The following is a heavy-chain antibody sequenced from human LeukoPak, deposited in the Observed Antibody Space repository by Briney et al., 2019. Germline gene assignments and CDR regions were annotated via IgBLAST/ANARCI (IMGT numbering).Heavy chain of an antibody. CDR1: GGSISSSSYS. CDR2: IYYSGST. J-gene: IGHJ5*02. Sequence: SETLSLTCTVSGGSISSSSYSWGWIRQPPGKGLEWIGSIYYSGSTYYNPPLKSRVTISVDTSKNQFSLKLSSVTAADTAVYFCARQYNWFDPWGQGTLVTVSS. CDR3: ARQYNWFDP. V-gene: IGHV4-39*01.